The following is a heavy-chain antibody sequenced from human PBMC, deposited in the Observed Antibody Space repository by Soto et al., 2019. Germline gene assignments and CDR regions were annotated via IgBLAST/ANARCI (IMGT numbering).Heavy chain of an antibody. CDR3: ASIAYSASGFDY. CDR2: IYHSGHT. J-gene: IGHJ4*02. D-gene: IGHD1-26*01. V-gene: IGHV4-4*02. CDR1: GGSITNNNW. Sequence: LSLTCNVSGGSITNNNWWSWVRQPPGKGLEWIGAIYHSGHTNFNPSLKSRATLSLDYSENQFSLKLTSATAADTAIYYCASIAYSASGFDYWGQGTLVTVSS.